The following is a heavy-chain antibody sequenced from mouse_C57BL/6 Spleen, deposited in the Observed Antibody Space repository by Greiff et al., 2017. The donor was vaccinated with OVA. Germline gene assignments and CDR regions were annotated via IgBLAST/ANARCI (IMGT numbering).Heavy chain of an antibody. J-gene: IGHJ2*01. D-gene: IGHD3-2*02. V-gene: IGHV14-4*01. CDR1: GFNIKDDY. CDR2: IDPENGDT. CDR3: TTSSSGYLDY. Sequence: EVQLQQSGAELVRPGASVKLSCTASGFNIKDDYMHWVKQRPEQGLEWIGWIDPENGDTEYASKFQGKATITADTSSNTAYLQVSSLTSEDTAVYYCTTSSSGYLDYWGQGTTLTVSA.